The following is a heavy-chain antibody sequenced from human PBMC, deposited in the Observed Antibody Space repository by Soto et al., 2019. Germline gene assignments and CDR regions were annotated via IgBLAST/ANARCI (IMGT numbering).Heavy chain of an antibody. CDR3: ARDQSPSGGWPGMDV. D-gene: IGHD6-19*01. V-gene: IGHV1-2*02. Sequence: ASVKVSCKASGYTFTDYYMHWVRQAPGQGLEWMGWINPNSGGTNYAQKFQGRVTMTRDTSISTAYMELNRLRSDDTAVYYCARDQSPSGGWPGMDVWGQGTTVTVSS. J-gene: IGHJ6*02. CDR1: GYTFTDYY. CDR2: INPNSGGT.